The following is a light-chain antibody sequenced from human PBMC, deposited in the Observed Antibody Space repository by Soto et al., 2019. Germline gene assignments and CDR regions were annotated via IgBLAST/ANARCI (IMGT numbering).Light chain of an antibody. V-gene: IGKV3-11*01. Sequence: EIVLTQSPATLYLSPGERATLSCRASQSISNYLAWYQQKPGQAPRLLISDSFNRATGIPARFSGSGSGTDFTLTISSLEPEDFAVYYCQQRSNWPPYTFGQGTKLEIK. CDR1: QSISNY. CDR3: QQRSNWPPYT. CDR2: DSF. J-gene: IGKJ2*01.